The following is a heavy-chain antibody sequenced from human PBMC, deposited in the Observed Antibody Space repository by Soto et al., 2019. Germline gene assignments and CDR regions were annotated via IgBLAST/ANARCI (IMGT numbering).Heavy chain of an antibody. CDR3: ARSHSSSWHWFDP. CDR1: GFTFSSYP. Sequence: QVQLVESRGGVVQPGRSLRLSCAASGFTFSSYPMHWVRQAPGKGPEWVAVISVNGNNIHYGDSVKGRFTISRDNSKNTLYLQMSSLRVEDTAVYYCARSHSSSWHWFDPWGQGTLVTVSS. V-gene: IGHV3-30-3*01. CDR2: ISVNGNNI. D-gene: IGHD6-13*01. J-gene: IGHJ5*02.